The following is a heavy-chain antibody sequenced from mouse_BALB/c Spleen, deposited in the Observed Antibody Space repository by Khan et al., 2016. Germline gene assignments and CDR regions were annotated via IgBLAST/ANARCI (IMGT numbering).Heavy chain of an antibody. CDR1: GYTFTNYG. CDR3: ARWGGSSYFEV. CDR2: INTNTGEP. D-gene: IGHD1-1*01. Sequence: QIQLVQSGPELKKPGETVKISCKASGYTFTNYGMNWVKQAPGKGLKWMGWINTNTGEPTYAEEFKGRFAFSLDTSASTAYLQINNLKNEDTATYFCARWGGSSYFEVWGAGTTVTVSS. J-gene: IGHJ1*01. V-gene: IGHV9-3*02.